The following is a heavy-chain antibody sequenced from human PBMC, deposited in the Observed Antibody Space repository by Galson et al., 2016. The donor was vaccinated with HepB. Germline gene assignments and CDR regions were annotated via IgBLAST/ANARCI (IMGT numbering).Heavy chain of an antibody. J-gene: IGHJ4*02. CDR1: GVSINNSY. CDR2: VYISGST. CDR3: ARDRVFGLLTLFYFDY. V-gene: IGHV4-4*07. D-gene: IGHD3/OR15-3a*01. Sequence: SETLSLTCTVSGVSINNSYWNWIRQPAGKGLEWIGRVYISGSTHYNPSLKSRITMSVDTSKNQFSLKLTSVTAADTAVYYCARDRVFGLLTLFYFDYWGQGTLVTVSS.